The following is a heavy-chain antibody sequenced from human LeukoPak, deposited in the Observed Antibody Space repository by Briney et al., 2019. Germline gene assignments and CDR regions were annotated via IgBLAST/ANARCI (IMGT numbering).Heavy chain of an antibody. CDR2: ISGSGGST. V-gene: IGHV3-23*01. Sequence: GGSLRLSCAASGFTFSSYAMSWVRQAPGKGLEWVSAISGSGGSTYYADSVKGRFTISRDNSKNSLYLQMNSLRAEDTAVYYCAREHDYRVYYYYYYMDVWGKGTTVTVSS. J-gene: IGHJ6*03. D-gene: IGHD4-11*01. CDR3: AREHDYRVYYYYYYMDV. CDR1: GFTFSSYA.